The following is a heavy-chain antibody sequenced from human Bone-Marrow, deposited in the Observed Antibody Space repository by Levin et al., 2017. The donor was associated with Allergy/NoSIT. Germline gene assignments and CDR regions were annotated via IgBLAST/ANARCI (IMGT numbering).Heavy chain of an antibody. CDR2: INPNTGGT. V-gene: IGHV1-2*02. J-gene: IGHJ6*03. CDR3: ARGIASGGKTYYYDCVDV. D-gene: IGHD6-13*01. Sequence: ASVKVSCKASGYIFTDYYMHWVRQAPGQGLEWMGWINPNTGGTSYSQNFQGRVTMTRDTSISTAYMDLSSLRSDDTAVYYCARGIASGGKTYYYDCVDVWGRGTTVAVSS. CDR1: GYIFTDYY.